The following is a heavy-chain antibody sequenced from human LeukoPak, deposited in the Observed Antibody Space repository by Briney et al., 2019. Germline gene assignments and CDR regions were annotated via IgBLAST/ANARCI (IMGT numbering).Heavy chain of an antibody. D-gene: IGHD2-2*01. V-gene: IGHV1-18*01. CDR3: ARSRCSASTSCYYFFFFDS. Sequence: GASVKVSCKTSGYTFNAYGITWVRQAPGQGLEWMVWRSGTGYNTEYAQKFQGRVTMTTDTSTSTAYLELRSLRSDDTAVYYCARSRCSASTSCYYFFFFDSWGQGTLVTVSS. CDR2: RSGTGYNT. CDR1: GYTFNAYG. J-gene: IGHJ4*02.